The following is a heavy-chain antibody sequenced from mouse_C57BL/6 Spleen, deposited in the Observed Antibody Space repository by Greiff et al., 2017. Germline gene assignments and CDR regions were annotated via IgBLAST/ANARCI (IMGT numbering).Heavy chain of an antibody. Sequence: VQQQQSGPELVKPGASVKMSCKASGYTFTDYNMHWVKQSHGKSLEWIGYINPNNGGTSYNQKFNGKATLTVNKSSSTAYMELRSLTSEDSAVYYGARTGWRELLYFDYWGQGTTLTVSS. D-gene: IGHD2-1*01. J-gene: IGHJ2*01. V-gene: IGHV1-22*01. CDR1: GYTFTDYN. CDR3: ARTGWRELLYFDY. CDR2: INPNNGGT.